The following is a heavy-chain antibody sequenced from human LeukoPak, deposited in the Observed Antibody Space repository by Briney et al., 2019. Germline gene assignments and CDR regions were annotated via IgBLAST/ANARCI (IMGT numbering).Heavy chain of an antibody. Sequence: ASVKVSCKASGYTFTSDINWVRQATGQGLEWVGWMNPSSGNTGYAQKFQGRVTMTRDTSTNTAYMELNSLRSEDTAVYYCAKDKPSYSSSSYYWGQGTLVTVSS. D-gene: IGHD6-6*01. V-gene: IGHV1-8*01. CDR3: AKDKPSYSSSSYY. CDR1: GYTFTSD. CDR2: MNPSSGNT. J-gene: IGHJ4*02.